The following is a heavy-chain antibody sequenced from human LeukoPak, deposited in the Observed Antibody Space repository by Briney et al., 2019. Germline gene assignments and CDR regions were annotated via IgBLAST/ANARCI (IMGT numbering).Heavy chain of an antibody. D-gene: IGHD4-17*01. V-gene: IGHV3-33*01. J-gene: IGHJ4*02. Sequence: GRSLRLSCAASGFTFSSYGMHWDRQAPGKGLEWVAVIWYDGSNKYYADSVKGRFTISRDNSKNTLYLQMNSLRAEDTAVYYCARDQDGYYYFDYWGQGTLVTVSS. CDR3: ARDQDGYYYFDY. CDR2: IWYDGSNK. CDR1: GFTFSSYG.